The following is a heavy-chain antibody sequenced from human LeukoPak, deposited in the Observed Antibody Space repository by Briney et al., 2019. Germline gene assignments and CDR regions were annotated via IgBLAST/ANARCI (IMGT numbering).Heavy chain of an antibody. J-gene: IGHJ4*02. CDR1: GGSISSYY. D-gene: IGHD5-12*01. Sequence: SETLSLTCTVSGGSISSYYWSWIRQPPGKGLEWIGYIYYSGSTNYNPSLKSRVTISVDTSKNQFSLKLSFVTAADTAVYYCAREVVGYSGYDYFDYWGQGTLVTVSS. CDR2: IYYSGST. CDR3: AREVVGYSGYDYFDY. V-gene: IGHV4-59*01.